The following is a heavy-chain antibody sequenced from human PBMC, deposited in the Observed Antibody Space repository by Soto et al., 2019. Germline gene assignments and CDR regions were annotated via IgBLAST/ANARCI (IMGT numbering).Heavy chain of an antibody. CDR1: GFTFSSYG. D-gene: IGHD3-22*01. J-gene: IGHJ4*02. CDR2: TPYDGSNK. CDR3: AKDYYDSSGYSNVHDY. V-gene: IGHV3-30*18. Sequence: PGGSLRLSCAASGFTFSSYGMHWVRQAPGKGLEWVAVTPYDGSNKYYADSVKGRFTISRDNSKNTLYLQMNSLRAEDTAVYYCAKDYYDSSGYSNVHDYWGQGT.